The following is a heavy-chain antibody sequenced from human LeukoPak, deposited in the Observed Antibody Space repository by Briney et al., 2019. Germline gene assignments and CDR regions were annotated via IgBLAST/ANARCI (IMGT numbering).Heavy chain of an antibody. V-gene: IGHV1-8*01. D-gene: IGHD3-16*01. CDR2: MSPNSGNT. CDR1: GYTFTSYD. CDR3: ARGVGDLGDY. J-gene: IGHJ4*02. Sequence: VALVKVSCKASGYTFTSYDINWVRQATGQGLEWMGWMSPNSGNTDYAQKFQGRVTMTRNTSISTAYMELSSLRSEDTAVYYCARGVGDLGDYWGQGTLVTVSS.